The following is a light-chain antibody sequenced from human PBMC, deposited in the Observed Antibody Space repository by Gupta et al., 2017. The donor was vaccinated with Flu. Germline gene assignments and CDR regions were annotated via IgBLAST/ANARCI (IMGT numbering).Light chain of an antibody. J-gene: IGLJ3*02. CDR2: GDD. CDR3: AAWDDSLSGWV. Sequence: QSVLTQPPSASGTPGQRVTISCSGSSSNIASNTVSWYQQVTGTAPKLLIYGDDQRPSGVPNRFSAYKSGTSASLAISGLQSEDEAQYYCAAWDDSLSGWVFGGGTKLTVL. V-gene: IGLV1-44*01. CDR1: SSNIASNT.